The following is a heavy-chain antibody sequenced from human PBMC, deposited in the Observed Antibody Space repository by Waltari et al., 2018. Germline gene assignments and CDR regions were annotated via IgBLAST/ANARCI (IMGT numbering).Heavy chain of an antibody. CDR2: INHSGST. V-gene: IGHV4-34*01. CDR3: ARGGGSGDFGAY. CDR1: GGSFSGYY. D-gene: IGHD2-21*02. J-gene: IGHJ4*02. Sequence: QVQLQQWGAGLLKPSETLSLTCAVYGGSFSGYYWSLIRQPPGKGLAWIGEINHSGSTNYNPSLKSRVTRSVDTSKNQFSLKLSSVTAADTAVYYCARGGGSGDFGAYWGQGTLVTVSS.